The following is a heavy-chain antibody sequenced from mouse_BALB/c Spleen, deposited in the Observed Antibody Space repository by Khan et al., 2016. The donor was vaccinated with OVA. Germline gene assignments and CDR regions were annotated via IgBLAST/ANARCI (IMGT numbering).Heavy chain of an antibody. D-gene: IGHD1-1*01. CDR1: GFTFSSYG. CDR3: DRQSSPSPMDY. CDR2: ISSCGNYT. V-gene: IGHV5-6*01. J-gene: IGHJ4*01. Sequence: EVKLEESGGDLVKPGGSLKLSCAAAGFTFSSYGMSWIRQTPDKRLEWVSTISSCGNYTNYPDSLKGRATITMDNATNTPYLQLSSLTSEDTAMYYCDRQSSPSPMDYWGQGTSVTVSS.